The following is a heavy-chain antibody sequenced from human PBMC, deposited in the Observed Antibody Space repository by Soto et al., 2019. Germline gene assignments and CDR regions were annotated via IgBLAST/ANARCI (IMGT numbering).Heavy chain of an antibody. CDR1: GGSISSSSFY. CDR3: ASPKIAFYNWFDP. CDR2: IYYSGST. V-gene: IGHV4-39*01. J-gene: IGHJ5*02. Sequence: SETLSLTCTVSGGSISSSSFYWGWIRQPPGKGLEWIGSIYYSGSTYYNPSLKSRVTISVDTSKNQFSLKLSSVTAADTAVYYCASPKIAFYNWFDPWGQGTLVTVSS. D-gene: IGHD3-3*02.